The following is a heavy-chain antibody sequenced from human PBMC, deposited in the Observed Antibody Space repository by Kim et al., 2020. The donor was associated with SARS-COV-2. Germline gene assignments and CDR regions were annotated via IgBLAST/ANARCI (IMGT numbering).Heavy chain of an antibody. CDR2: INPHVGTA. Sequence: ASVKVSCKASGYTFINYYMHWVRQAPGQGLEWMGIINPHVGTATYAQKFQGRVTLTTDTSINTAYMELSSLRSEDSAVFYCARRADYTASVPGSHYGMDV. J-gene: IGHJ6*01. CDR3: ARRADYTASVPGSHYGMDV. CDR1: GYTFINYY. D-gene: IGHD5-18*01. V-gene: IGHV1-46*01.